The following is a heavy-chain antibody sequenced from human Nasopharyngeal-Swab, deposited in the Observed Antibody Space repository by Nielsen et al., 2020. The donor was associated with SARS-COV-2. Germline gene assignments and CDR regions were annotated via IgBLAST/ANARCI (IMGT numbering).Heavy chain of an antibody. D-gene: IGHD6-13*01. V-gene: IGHV3-23*01. J-gene: IGHJ4*02. CDR1: GFTFSSYA. CDR2: ISGSGGGT. Sequence: GESMKISCAASGFTFSSYAMSWVRQAPGKGLEWVSAISGSGGGTYYADSVKGRFTISRDNSKKTLYLQMNSLRAEDTAVYYCAKEVAAAIGEYYFDYWGQGTLVTVSS. CDR3: AKEVAAAIGEYYFDY.